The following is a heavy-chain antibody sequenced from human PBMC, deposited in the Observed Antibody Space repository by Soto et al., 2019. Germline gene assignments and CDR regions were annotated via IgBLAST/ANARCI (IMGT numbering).Heavy chain of an antibody. D-gene: IGHD3-10*01. V-gene: IGHV3-21*01. Sequence: GGSLRLSCAASGFPFSCYTMNWVRQAPGKGLEWVSSISSSSNYIYYADSVKGRFTISRDNAKNSLYLQMNSLRAEDTAVYYCARLSNGSGSYYNFYFDYWSQGT. CDR3: ARLSNGSGSYYNFYFDY. CDR2: ISSSSNYI. J-gene: IGHJ4*02. CDR1: GFPFSCYT.